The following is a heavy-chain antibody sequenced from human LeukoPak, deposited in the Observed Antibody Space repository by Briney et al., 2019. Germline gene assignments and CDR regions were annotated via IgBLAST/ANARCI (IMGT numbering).Heavy chain of an antibody. CDR2: ICGSGGST. CDR3: AKVTYYDILTGYSYYFDY. Sequence: GGSLRLSFAASGFTFSSYSMSWVRQASGKGLEWGSAICGSGGSTYYADSVKGRFTISRDNSKNTLYLQMNSLRAEDTAVYYCAKVTYYDILTGYSYYFDYWGQGTLVTVSS. V-gene: IGHV3-23*01. J-gene: IGHJ4*02. D-gene: IGHD3-9*01. CDR1: GFTFSSYS.